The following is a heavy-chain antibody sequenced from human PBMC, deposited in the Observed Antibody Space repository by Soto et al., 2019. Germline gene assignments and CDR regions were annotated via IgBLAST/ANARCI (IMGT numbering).Heavy chain of an antibody. Sequence: SGGSLRLSCTASGFTISSAAMNWVRQAPGKGLEWVSIISGTDSRTYYADSVKGRFTISRDNSRNTLYLDMISLRAEDTAVYYCARSLDIHYKNWFDPWGHGTLVTV. CDR3: ARSLDIHYKNWFDP. V-gene: IGHV3-23*01. CDR1: GFTISSAA. CDR2: ISGTDSRT. D-gene: IGHD4-4*01. J-gene: IGHJ5*02.